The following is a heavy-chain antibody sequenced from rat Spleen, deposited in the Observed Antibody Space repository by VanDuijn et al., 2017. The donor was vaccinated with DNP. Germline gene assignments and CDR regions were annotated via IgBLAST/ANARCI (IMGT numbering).Heavy chain of an antibody. D-gene: IGHD1-4*01. CDR2: IWAGGST. CDR1: GFSLTSNG. Sequence: QVQPEESGPGLMQPSETLSLTCTVSGFSLTSNGVGWVRQPLGKGLVWMGTIWAGGSTNYNSAVQSRLSISRDTSKRQVFLKMNSLQPEDTGTYYCARHAGPGYKGYFDYWGQGVMVTVSS. CDR3: ARHAGPGYKGYFDY. V-gene: IGHV2-72*01. J-gene: IGHJ2*01.